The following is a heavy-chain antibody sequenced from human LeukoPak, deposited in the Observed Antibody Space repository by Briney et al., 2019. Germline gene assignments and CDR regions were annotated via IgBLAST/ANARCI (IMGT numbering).Heavy chain of an antibody. D-gene: IGHD3-16*01. CDR1: GFTFSIYG. J-gene: IGHJ4*02. CDR3: AKDNRGYFDF. CDR2: ISYDGSNK. V-gene: IGHV3-30*18. Sequence: PGGSLRLSCAASGFTFSIYGMHWVRQAPGKGLEWVAAISYDGSNKYYADSVKGRFTISRDNSKSTVYLRMNSLRAEDTAVYFCAKDNRGYFDFWGQGTLVTVSS.